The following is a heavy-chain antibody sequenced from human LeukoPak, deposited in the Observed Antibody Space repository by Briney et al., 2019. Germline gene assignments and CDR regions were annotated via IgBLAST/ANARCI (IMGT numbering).Heavy chain of an antibody. CDR1: GGSINSGNQY. J-gene: IGHJ4*02. V-gene: IGHV4-39*07. Sequence: KASETLSLTCSVSGGSINSGNQYWGWIRQPPGKGLEWIGEINHSGSTNYSPSLKSRVTVSVDTSKNQFSLKLSSVTAADTAVYYCARRWSPRRQPFDYWGQGTLVTVSS. CDR3: ARRWSPRRQPFDY. D-gene: IGHD5-24*01. CDR2: INHSGST.